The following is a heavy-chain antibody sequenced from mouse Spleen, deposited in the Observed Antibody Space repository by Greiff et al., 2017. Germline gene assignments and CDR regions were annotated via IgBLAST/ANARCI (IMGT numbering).Heavy chain of an antibody. V-gene: IGHV1-80*01. CDR3: AREGNYPYYYAMDY. CDR2: IYPGDGDT. Sequence: LQESGAELVKPGASVKISCKASGYAFSSYWMNWVKQRPGKGLEWIGQIYPGDGDTNYNGKFKGKATLTADKSSSTAYMQRSSLTSEDSAVYFCAREGNYPYYYAMDYWGQGTSVTVSS. D-gene: IGHD2-1*01. CDR1: GYAFSSYW. J-gene: IGHJ4*01.